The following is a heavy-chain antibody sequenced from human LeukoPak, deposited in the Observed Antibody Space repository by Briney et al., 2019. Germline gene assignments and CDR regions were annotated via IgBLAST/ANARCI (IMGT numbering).Heavy chain of an antibody. CDR1: RFTFSSYG. J-gene: IGHJ4*02. CDR2: ISSSGGST. D-gene: IGHD3-10*01. CDR3: ARLEGSGSSQPLDY. Sequence: PGGSLRLSCAASRFTFSSYGMSWVRQAPGKRLEWVSGISSSGGSTYYADSVKGRFTISRDNSRNTLYLQMNSLRAEDTAVYYCARLEGSGSSQPLDYWGQGTLVTVSS. V-gene: IGHV3-23*01.